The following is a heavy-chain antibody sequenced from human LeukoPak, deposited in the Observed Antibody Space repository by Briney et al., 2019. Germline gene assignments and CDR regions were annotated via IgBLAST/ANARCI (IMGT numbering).Heavy chain of an antibody. J-gene: IGHJ6*02. V-gene: IGHV3-73*01. D-gene: IGHD4-17*01. CDR1: GFTFSTYW. CDR3: TRRDGDSNYYGMDV. Sequence: GGSLRLSCAASGFTFSTYWMHWVRQASGKGLEWVGRIRSKANSYATAYAASVKGRFTISRDDSKNTAYLQMSSLKTEDTAVYYCTRRDGDSNYYGMDVWGQGTTVTVSS. CDR2: IRSKANSYAT.